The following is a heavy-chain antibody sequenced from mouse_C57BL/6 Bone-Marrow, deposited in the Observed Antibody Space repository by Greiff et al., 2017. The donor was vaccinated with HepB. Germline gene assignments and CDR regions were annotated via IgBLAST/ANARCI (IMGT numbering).Heavy chain of an antibody. J-gene: IGHJ4*01. CDR3: ARFYDGYYGYAMDY. CDR2: INPNNGGT. Sequence: EVQLQQSGPELVKPGASVKIPCKASGYTFTGYNMDWVKQSHGKSLEWIGDINPNNGGTIYNQKFKGKATLTVDKSSSTAYMELRSLTSEDTAVYYCARFYDGYYGYAMDYWGQGTSVTVSS. CDR1: GYTFTGYN. V-gene: IGHV1-18*01. D-gene: IGHD2-3*01.